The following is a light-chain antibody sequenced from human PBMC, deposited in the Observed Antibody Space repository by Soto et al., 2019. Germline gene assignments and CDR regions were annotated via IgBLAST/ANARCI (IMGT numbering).Light chain of an antibody. CDR2: GAS. CDR3: QEFASN. J-gene: IGKJ4*01. CDR1: HSMSNSN. Sequence: IVLTQSPGTPSLSPGDRATLSCRASHSMSNSNLAWYQHKPGQAPRLLIYGASNRATGIPDRFSGSGSGTDFILTINRLEPEDFAVYYCQEFASNFGGGTKVDIK. V-gene: IGKV3-20*01.